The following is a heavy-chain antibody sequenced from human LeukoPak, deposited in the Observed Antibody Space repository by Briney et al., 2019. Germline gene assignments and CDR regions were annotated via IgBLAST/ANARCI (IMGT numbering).Heavy chain of an antibody. CDR3: ARGLAVSSNY. D-gene: IGHD6-19*01. J-gene: IGHJ4*02. CDR2: ISSSGNTV. Sequence: GGSLRLSCAASGFTFKSFEMNWVRQAPGKGLEWLSYISSSGNTVYYADSVKGRFTISRDNAKNSVYLQMNSLRAEDTGVYFCARGLAVSSNYWGQGTLLTVSS. CDR1: GFTFKSFE. V-gene: IGHV3-48*03.